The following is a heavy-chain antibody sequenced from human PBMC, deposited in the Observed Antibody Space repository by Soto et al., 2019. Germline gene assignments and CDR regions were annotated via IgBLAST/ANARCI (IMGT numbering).Heavy chain of an antibody. J-gene: IGHJ4*02. D-gene: IGHD5-18*01. Sequence: QVQLQESGPGLVKPSETLSLTCTVSGGSISSYYWSWIRQPPGKGLEWIGYIYYSGSTNYNPSLKSRVTISVDTSKNQFSLKLSSVTAADTAVYYCAREMGEKYSYGHGFDYWGQGTLVTVSS. V-gene: IGHV4-59*01. CDR1: GGSISSYY. CDR3: AREMGEKYSYGHGFDY. CDR2: IYYSGST.